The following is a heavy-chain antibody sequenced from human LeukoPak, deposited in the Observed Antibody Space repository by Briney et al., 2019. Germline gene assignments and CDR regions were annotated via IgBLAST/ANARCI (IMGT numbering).Heavy chain of an antibody. J-gene: IGHJ3*02. V-gene: IGHV4-34*01. CDR3: ASLRLGYCSGGSCYPRPNDAFDI. CDR1: GGSFSGYY. D-gene: IGHD2-15*01. Sequence: PSETLSLTCAVYGGSFSGYYWSWIRQPPGKGLEWIAEINHSASTNYNPSLKSRVTISVDTSKNQFSLKLSSVTAADTAVYYCASLRLGYCSGGSCYPRPNDAFDIWGQGTMVTVSS. CDR2: INHSAST.